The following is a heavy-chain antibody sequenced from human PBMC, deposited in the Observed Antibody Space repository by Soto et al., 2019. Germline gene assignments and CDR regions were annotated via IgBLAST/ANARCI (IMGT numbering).Heavy chain of an antibody. J-gene: IGHJ4*02. D-gene: IGHD1-1*01. V-gene: IGHV6-1*01. CDR3: ARVTGDLNRMGTYYFDY. CDR2: TYYRYKWYN. Sequence: SQTLSLTCAISGDSVSSNSAAWNWIRQSPSRGLEWLGRTYYRYKWYNDYAVSVKSPITINLDTSKNQFSLQLHSVTPEDTAVYCCARVTGDLNRMGTYYFDYWGQGTLVTVSS. CDR1: GDSVSSNSAA.